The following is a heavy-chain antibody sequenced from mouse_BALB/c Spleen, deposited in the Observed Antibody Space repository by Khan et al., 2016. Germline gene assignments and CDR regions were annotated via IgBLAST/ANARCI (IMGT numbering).Heavy chain of an antibody. D-gene: IGHD1-1*01. Sequence: EVKLLESGGGLVQPGGSLKLSCAASAFDFSRYWMSWVRQAPGKGLEWIGEINPDSSTINYTPSLKDKFIISRDNAKNTLYLQMSKVRSEDTALYYCARAGYYGYLAYWGQGTLVSVSA. V-gene: IGHV4-1*02. CDR3: ARAGYYGYLAY. CDR1: AFDFSRYW. J-gene: IGHJ3*01. CDR2: INPDSSTI.